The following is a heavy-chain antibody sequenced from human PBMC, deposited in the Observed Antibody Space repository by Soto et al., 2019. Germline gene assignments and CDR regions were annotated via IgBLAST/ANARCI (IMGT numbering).Heavy chain of an antibody. J-gene: IGHJ6*02. CDR1: GGSISSYY. CDR3: ARAQWELEGYYYGMDV. CDR2: IYYSGST. Sequence: PSETLSLTCTVSGGSISSYYWSWIRQPPGKGLEWIGYIYYSGSTNYNPSLKSRVTISVDTSKNQFSLKLSSVTAADTAVYYCARAQWELEGYYYGMDVWGQGTTVTVSS. V-gene: IGHV4-59*12. D-gene: IGHD1-26*01.